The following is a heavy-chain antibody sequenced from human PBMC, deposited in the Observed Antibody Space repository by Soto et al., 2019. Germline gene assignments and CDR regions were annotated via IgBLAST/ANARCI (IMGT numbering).Heavy chain of an antibody. D-gene: IGHD1-1*01. J-gene: IGHJ4*02. V-gene: IGHV3-23*01. CDR2: ISGSGGST. CDR1: GFTFSSYA. CDR3: AKGTSAGTRTALDY. Sequence: GGSLRLSCAASGFTFSSYAMSWVRQAPGKGLEWVSAISGSGGSTYYADSVRGRFTISRDNSKNTLYLQMNSLRAEDTAVYYCAKGTSAGTRTALDYWGQGTLVTVSS.